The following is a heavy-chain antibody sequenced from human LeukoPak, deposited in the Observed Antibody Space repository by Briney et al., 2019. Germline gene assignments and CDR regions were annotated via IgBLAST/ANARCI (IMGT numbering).Heavy chain of an antibody. D-gene: IGHD3-10*01. CDR3: ARDLSITMVRGVITPLDY. Sequence: GASVKVSCKASGYTFTGYYMHWVRQAPGQGLEWMGWINPNSGGTNYAQKFQGRVTMTRDTSISTAYMELSRLRSDDTAVYYCARDLSITMVRGVITPLDYWGQGTLVTVSS. CDR1: GYTFTGYY. V-gene: IGHV1-2*02. CDR2: INPNSGGT. J-gene: IGHJ4*02.